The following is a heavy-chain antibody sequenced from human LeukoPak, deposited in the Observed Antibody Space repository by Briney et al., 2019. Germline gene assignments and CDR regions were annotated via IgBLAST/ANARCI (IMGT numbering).Heavy chain of an antibody. V-gene: IGHV3-23*01. Sequence: HTGGSLRLSCAASGFTFSSYAMSWVRQAPGKGLEWVSAISGSGGSTYYADYVKGRFTISRDNPKNTMSVQMDDLRAEDTAVYYCTRYNNDHFDCWGQGTLVTVSS. CDR2: ISGSGGST. CDR3: TRYNNDHFDC. D-gene: IGHD1-14*01. J-gene: IGHJ4*02. CDR1: GFTFSSYA.